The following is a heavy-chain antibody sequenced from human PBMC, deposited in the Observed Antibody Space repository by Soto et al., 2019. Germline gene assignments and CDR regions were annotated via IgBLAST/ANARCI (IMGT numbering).Heavy chain of an antibody. CDR2: IIPMFGTA. D-gene: IGHD5-18*01. CDR3: ASGIQLWLRRINNGYSG. V-gene: IGHV1-69*12. J-gene: IGHJ4*02. CDR1: GGTFSTYA. Sequence: QVQLVQSGAEVKKPESSVKVSCKAPGGTFSTYAISWVRQAPGQGLEWMGGIIPMFGTANYAQRFQDRVTITAYEPTNTVYMELSSLRSEDTAVYFCASGIQLWLRRINNGYSGWGQGTLVTVSS.